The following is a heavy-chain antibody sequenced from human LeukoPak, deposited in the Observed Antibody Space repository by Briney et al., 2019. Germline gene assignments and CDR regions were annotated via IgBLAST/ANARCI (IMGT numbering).Heavy chain of an antibody. CDR1: GGSFSGYY. CDR3: ARMRAEIDY. J-gene: IGHJ4*02. CDR2: IYYSGST. V-gene: IGHV4-59*01. D-gene: IGHD6-19*01. Sequence: SETLSLTCAVYGGSFSGYYWSWIRQPPGKGLEWIGYIYYSGSTNYNPSLKSRVTVSVDTSKNQFSLELSSVTAADTAVYYCARMRAEIDYWGQGTLVTVSS.